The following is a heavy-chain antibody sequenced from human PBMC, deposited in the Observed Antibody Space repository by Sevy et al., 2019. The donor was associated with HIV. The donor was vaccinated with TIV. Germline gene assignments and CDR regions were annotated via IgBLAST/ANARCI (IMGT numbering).Heavy chain of an antibody. CDR1: GFTFDDYA. D-gene: IGHD3-9*01. CDR3: AKDGSHYDILTGYLGY. Sequence: GGSLRLSCAASGFTFDDYAMHWVRQAPGKGLEWVSGISWNSGSIGYADSVKGRFTISRDNAKNSLYLQMNSLRAEDTALYYCAKDGSHYDILTGYLGYCGQGTLVTVSS. V-gene: IGHV3-9*01. CDR2: ISWNSGSI. J-gene: IGHJ4*02.